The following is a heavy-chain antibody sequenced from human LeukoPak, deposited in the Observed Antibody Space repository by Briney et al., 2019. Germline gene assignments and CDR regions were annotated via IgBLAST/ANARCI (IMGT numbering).Heavy chain of an antibody. CDR2: IYYSGST. CDR1: GVSISSSSYY. V-gene: IGHV4-39*01. J-gene: IGHJ5*02. D-gene: IGHD1-26*01. CDR3: ARCKWKLQEGWSDP. Sequence: SETLSLTCAVSGVSISSSSYYWGWIRQPPGKGLEWIGSIYYSGSTYYNPSLKSRVTIYVDTSKNQFSLKLSSVTAAATAVYYCARCKWKLQEGWSDPWGQGTLVTVSS.